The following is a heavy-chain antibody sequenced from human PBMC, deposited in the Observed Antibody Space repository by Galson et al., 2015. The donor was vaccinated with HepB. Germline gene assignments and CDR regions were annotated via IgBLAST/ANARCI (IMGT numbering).Heavy chain of an antibody. Sequence: SVKVSCKASGYTFPTYYIHWVRQAPGQGLEWMGIINPSGGRTNYAQKFQDRVTMTRDTSTSTVYMQLSSLRSEDTAVYYCATIRVGFCITTSSKADDFDIWGQGTMVTVSS. J-gene: IGHJ3*02. CDR3: ATIRVGFCITTSSKADDFDI. V-gene: IGHV1-46*01. CDR1: GYTFPTYY. D-gene: IGHD2-2*01. CDR2: INPSGGRT.